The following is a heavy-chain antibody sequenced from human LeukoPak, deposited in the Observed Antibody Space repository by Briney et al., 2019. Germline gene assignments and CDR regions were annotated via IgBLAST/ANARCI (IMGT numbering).Heavy chain of an antibody. Sequence: SETLSLTCAVYGGSFSGYYWSWIRQPPGKGLEWIGEINHSGSTNYNPSLKSRVTISVDTSKNQFSLKLSSVTAADTAVYYCARGEDYDILTDWFDPWAREPWSPSPQ. D-gene: IGHD3-9*01. CDR3: ARGEDYDILTDWFDP. CDR1: GGSFSGYY. J-gene: IGHJ5*02. CDR2: INHSGST. V-gene: IGHV4-34*01.